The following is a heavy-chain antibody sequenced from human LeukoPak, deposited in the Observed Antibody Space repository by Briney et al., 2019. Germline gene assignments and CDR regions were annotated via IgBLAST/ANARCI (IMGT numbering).Heavy chain of an antibody. CDR2: INPNSGGT. D-gene: IGHD6-13*01. V-gene: IGHV1-2*06. CDR1: GYTFTGYY. CDR3: ARVGQQLGNWFDP. Sequence: ASVKVSCKASGYTFTGYYMHWVRQAPGQGLEWMGRINPNSGGTNSAQKFQGRVTMTRDTSISTAYMGLSRLRSDDTAVYYCARVGQQLGNWFDPWGQGTLVTVSS. J-gene: IGHJ5*02.